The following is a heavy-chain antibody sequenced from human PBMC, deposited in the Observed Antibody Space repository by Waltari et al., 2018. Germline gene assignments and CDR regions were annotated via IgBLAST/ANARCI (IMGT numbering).Heavy chain of an antibody. CDR1: GFTFTSSA. CDR3: ATPVGYGDLVG. CDR2: VVVGSGNT. D-gene: IGHD4-17*01. V-gene: IGHV1-58*02. Sequence: MQLAQSGPEVKKPGPSVKVSCKASGFTFTSSATQWVRQARGQRLEWIGWVVVGSGNTNYAQKFQERVTITRDMSTSTAYMELSSLRSEDTAVYYCATPVGYGDLVGWGQGTLVTVSS. J-gene: IGHJ4*02.